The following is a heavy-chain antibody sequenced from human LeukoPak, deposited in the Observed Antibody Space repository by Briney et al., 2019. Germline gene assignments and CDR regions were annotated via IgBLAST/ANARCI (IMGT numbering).Heavy chain of an antibody. CDR2: IFYSGIT. D-gene: IGHD6-19*01. V-gene: IGHV4-39*01. J-gene: IGHJ4*02. Sequence: SETLSLTCTVSGDSVSSTTSYWTWIRQPPGQGLEYIGSIFYSGITFYNPSLKSRVTMSVDTSRNQFSLKLNSVTAADTAVYFCARQLAGLFFNSWGQGTLVAVSS. CDR1: GDSVSSTTSY. CDR3: ARQLAGLFFNS.